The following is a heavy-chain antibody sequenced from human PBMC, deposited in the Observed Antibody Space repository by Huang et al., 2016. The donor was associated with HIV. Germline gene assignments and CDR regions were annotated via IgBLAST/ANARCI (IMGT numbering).Heavy chain of an antibody. J-gene: IGHJ4*02. CDR3: AKGGSAAAVLDF. CDR1: GFTFSSYG. Sequence: QVQLVESGGGVVQPGRSLRISCVASGFTFSSYGMHWVRQAPGKGLEWVAVITYDANTKYYADSVNGRFSISRDKSKTTVFLQLNSLRLEDTAVYYCAKGGSAAAVLDFWGQGTLVTVSS. D-gene: IGHD6-13*01. V-gene: IGHV3-30*18. CDR2: ITYDANTK.